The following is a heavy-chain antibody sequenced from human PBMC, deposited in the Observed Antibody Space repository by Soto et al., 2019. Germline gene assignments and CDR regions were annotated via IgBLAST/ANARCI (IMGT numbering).Heavy chain of an antibody. CDR1: GYIFTNQW. J-gene: IGHJ4*02. CDR2: IYPVDFDT. Sequence: GESLKISCKGSGYIFTNQWIGWVRQMPGKGLECMGIIYPVDFDTRYSPSFQGQVTISADKSISTAYLQWSSLKASDSAIYYCARRVLRETHFDYWGQGTLVTVSS. D-gene: IGHD3-10*02. V-gene: IGHV5-51*01. CDR3: ARRVLRETHFDY.